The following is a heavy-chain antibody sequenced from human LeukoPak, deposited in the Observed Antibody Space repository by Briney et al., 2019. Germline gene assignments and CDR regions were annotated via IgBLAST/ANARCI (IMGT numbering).Heavy chain of an antibody. D-gene: IGHD3-22*01. J-gene: IGHJ4*02. CDR3: AKGGTGGIVVVITL. V-gene: IGHV3-7*03. Sequence: PGGSLRLSCAASGFTFSSYAMSWVRQAPGKGLEWVANIKQDGSEKYYVDSVKGRFTISRDNAKNSLYLQMNSLRAEDTALYYCAKGGTGGIVVVITLWGQGTLVTVSS. CDR1: GFTFSSYA. CDR2: IKQDGSEK.